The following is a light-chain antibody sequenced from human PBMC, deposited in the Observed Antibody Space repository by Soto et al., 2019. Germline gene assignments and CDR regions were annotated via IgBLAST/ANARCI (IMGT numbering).Light chain of an antibody. CDR1: SSNIGAGYD. Sequence: QAVVTQPPSVSGALGQRVTISCTGSSSNIGAGYDVHWYQQLPGTAPKFLIYTYSNRPSGVPDRFSGSKSGTSASLAITGLQAEDEADYYCQSYDSTLSGGVFGGGTKLTVL. V-gene: IGLV1-40*01. CDR2: TYS. J-gene: IGLJ3*02. CDR3: QSYDSTLSGGV.